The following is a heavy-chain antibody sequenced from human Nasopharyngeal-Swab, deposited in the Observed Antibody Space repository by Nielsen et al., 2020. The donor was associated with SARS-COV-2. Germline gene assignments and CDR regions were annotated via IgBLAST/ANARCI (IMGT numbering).Heavy chain of an antibody. CDR1: GFSFSSYA. D-gene: IGHD5-12*01. V-gene: IGHV3-23*03. Sequence: GGSLRLSCAASGFSFSSYAMSWVRQAPGKGLEWVALIYISGGTTYYADYVKDRFFISRDDSKNTVYLRLNSLRAEDTAVYYCAKDGYAYSSRAFDVWGQGTKVTVSS. J-gene: IGHJ3*01. CDR3: AKDGYAYSSRAFDV. CDR2: IYISGGTT.